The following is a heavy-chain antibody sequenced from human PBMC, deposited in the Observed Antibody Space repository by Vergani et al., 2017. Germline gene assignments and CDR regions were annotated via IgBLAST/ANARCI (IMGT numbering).Heavy chain of an antibody. V-gene: IGHV4-31*03. CDR2: IYYSGST. D-gene: IGHD5-24*01. CDR3: ARVRDGYNYGYYCYYYYMDV. Sequence: QVQLQESGPGLVKPSQTLSLTCTVSGGPISSGGYYWSWIRQHPGKGLEWIGYIYYSGSTYYNPSLKSRVTISVDTSKNQFSLKLSSVTAADTAVYYCARVRDGYNYGYYCYYYYMDVWGKGTTVTVSS. J-gene: IGHJ6*03. CDR1: GGPISSGGYY.